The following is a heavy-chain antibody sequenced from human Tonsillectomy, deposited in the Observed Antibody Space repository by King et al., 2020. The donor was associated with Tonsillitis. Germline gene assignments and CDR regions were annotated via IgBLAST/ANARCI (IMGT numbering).Heavy chain of an antibody. V-gene: IGHV3-23*04. Sequence: VQLVESGGDLVQPGGSLRLSCAASVFTFSSYAMSWVRQATGKGLEWVSAISGSGGTTYYADSVKGRFTISRDNSNNTLYLQMNSLRAEDTAVYYCTKGARDSGWSWGQGTLVTVSS. J-gene: IGHJ5*02. CDR3: TKGARDSGWS. CDR2: ISGSGGTT. D-gene: IGHD6-19*01. CDR1: VFTFSSYA.